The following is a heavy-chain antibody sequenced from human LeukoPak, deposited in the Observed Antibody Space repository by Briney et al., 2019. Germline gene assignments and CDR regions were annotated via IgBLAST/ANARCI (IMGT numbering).Heavy chain of an antibody. CDR3: ARATYYYDSSGYFIDY. D-gene: IGHD3-22*01. V-gene: IGHV4-61*01. CDR1: GGSISSSSYY. Sequence: PSETLSLTCTVSGGSISSSSYYWSWIRQPPGEGLEWIGYISYSGSTNYNPSLKSRVTMSVDPSKNQFSLKLSSVTAADTAVYYCARATYYYDSSGYFIDYWGQGTLVTVSS. J-gene: IGHJ4*02. CDR2: ISYSGST.